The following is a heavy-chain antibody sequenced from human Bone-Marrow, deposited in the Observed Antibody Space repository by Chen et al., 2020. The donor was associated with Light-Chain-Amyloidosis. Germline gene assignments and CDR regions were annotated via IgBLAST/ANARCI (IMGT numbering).Heavy chain of an antibody. CDR3: ARRRDGYNFDY. CDR2: IYPDDSDA. Sequence: KPGESLKISCKGSGYTFPNYWIGWVRQMPGKGLEWMGVIYPDDSDARYSPSFEGQVTISADKSIXXXXXXXRSXXASDTAMYYCARRRDGYNFDYWGQGTLVTVSS. V-gene: IGHV5-51*01. D-gene: IGHD5-12*01. J-gene: IGHJ4*02. CDR1: GYTFPNYW.